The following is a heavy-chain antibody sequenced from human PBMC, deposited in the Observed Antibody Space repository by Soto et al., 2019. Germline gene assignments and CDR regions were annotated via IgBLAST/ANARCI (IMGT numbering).Heavy chain of an antibody. V-gene: IGHV3-23*01. J-gene: IGHJ5*02. CDR2: ISGSGGGT. D-gene: IGHD3-3*01. CDR3: AKVAWRRYDPEYNWFDT. Sequence: GGSLTLSCAASGFTFNNYAMNWVRQAPRKGLKWVSVISGSGGGTYSADSVKGRFTISRDNSKNTLYLQMNSLRAEDTAVYYCAKVAWRRYDPEYNWFDTWGQEDVLTVSS. CDR1: GFTFNNYA.